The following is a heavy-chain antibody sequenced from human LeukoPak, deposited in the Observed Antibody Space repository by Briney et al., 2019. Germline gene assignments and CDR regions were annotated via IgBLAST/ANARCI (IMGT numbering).Heavy chain of an antibody. CDR3: ARRKLDTAMVYYYGMDV. V-gene: IGHV3-33*08. CDR1: EFSISTYG. J-gene: IGHJ6*02. D-gene: IGHD5-18*01. Sequence: GGSLRLSCAASEFSISTYGMHWVRQAPGKGLEWVAVIWYDGSRTYYADSVKGRCTISRDNSMNTLYLQMNSLRAEDTAVYYCARRKLDTAMVYYYGMDVWGQGTTVTVSS. CDR2: IWYDGSRT.